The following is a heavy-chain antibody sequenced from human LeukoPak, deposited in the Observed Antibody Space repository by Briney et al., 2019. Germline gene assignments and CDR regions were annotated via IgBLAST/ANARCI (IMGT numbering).Heavy chain of an antibody. Sequence: GASVKVSCTVSGSSVTELSLYWVRQAPGKGLEWMGGFDVIDSETFYAQKFQGRVTMTEDSSTDTAYMELRSLTSDDTALYYCAAGRPYSLLDYWGQGPLVTVSS. CDR3: AAGRPYSLLDY. D-gene: IGHD5-18*01. CDR1: GSSVTELS. J-gene: IGHJ4*02. CDR2: FDVIDSET. V-gene: IGHV1-24*01.